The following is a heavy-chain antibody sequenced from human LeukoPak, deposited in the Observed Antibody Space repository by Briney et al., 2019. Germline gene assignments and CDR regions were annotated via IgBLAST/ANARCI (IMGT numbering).Heavy chain of an antibody. V-gene: IGHV1-2*02. CDR2: INPNSGGT. J-gene: IGHJ4*02. D-gene: IGHD3-22*01. CDR1: GYTFTSYY. Sequence: ASVKVSCKASGYTFTSYYMHWVRQAPGQGLEWMGWINPNSGGTNYAQKFQGRVTMTRDTSISTAYMELSRLRSDDTAVYYCARDWGYYDSSGYYSWGQGTLVTVSS. CDR3: ARDWGYYDSSGYYS.